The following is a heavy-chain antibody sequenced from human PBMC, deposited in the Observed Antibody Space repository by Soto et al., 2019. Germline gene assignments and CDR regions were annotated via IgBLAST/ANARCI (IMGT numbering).Heavy chain of an antibody. Sequence: SGGSLRLSCAASGFTFSSYSMNWVRQAPGRGLEWVSSISSSSSYIYYADSVKGRFTISRDNAKNSLYLQMNSLRAEDTAVYYCARARPVGYCQDVWGKGTTVTVSS. CDR2: ISSSSSYI. J-gene: IGHJ6*04. V-gene: IGHV3-21*01. CDR3: ARARPVGYCQDV. D-gene: IGHD2-15*01. CDR1: GFTFSSYS.